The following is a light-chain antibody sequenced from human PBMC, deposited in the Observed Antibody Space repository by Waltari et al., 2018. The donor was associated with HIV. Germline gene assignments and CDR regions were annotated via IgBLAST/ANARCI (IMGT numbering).Light chain of an antibody. Sequence: QSVLTQPPSASGTPGQRVSISCSGSSSHIGSNYVYWYQQLPGTAPKLLMYRNDERPSGVPDRFSGSKSGTSASLAISGLQSEDEADYYCAAWDDSLSAWVFGGGTKLTVL. V-gene: IGLV1-47*01. J-gene: IGLJ3*02. CDR1: SSHIGSNY. CDR3: AAWDDSLSAWV. CDR2: RND.